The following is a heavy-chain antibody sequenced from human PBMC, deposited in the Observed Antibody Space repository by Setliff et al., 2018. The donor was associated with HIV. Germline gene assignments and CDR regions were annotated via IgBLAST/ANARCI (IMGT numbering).Heavy chain of an antibody. J-gene: IGHJ6*02. D-gene: IGHD1-26*01. CDR1: GFAFDNYC. CDR3: AKPLTQWGVSPYHYAVDV. V-gene: IGHV3-23*01. CDR2: IGGSTGST. Sequence: GESLKISCAASGFAFDNYCMTWVRQAPGKGLGWVSAIGGSTGSTYYADSVKGRFTISTDNSKNTLYLQMNSLRAEDTAVYYCAKPLTQWGVSPYHYAVDVWGQGTTVTVSS.